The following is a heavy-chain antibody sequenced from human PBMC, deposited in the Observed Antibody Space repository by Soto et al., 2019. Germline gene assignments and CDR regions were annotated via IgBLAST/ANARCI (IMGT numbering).Heavy chain of an antibody. CDR2: IKSDGSYT. J-gene: IGHJ4*02. CDR1: GFTFNTYW. CDR3: ATGGSGYFTY. V-gene: IGHV3-74*01. Sequence: EVQLVESGGGLVQPGGSLRLSCAASGFTFNTYWMQWVRQAPGKGLVWVSRIKSDGSYTNYADSVKGRFTISRDNAKNTLFLQMNSLGAEHPAVYYCATGGSGYFTYWGQGTLVTVSS. D-gene: IGHD3-22*01.